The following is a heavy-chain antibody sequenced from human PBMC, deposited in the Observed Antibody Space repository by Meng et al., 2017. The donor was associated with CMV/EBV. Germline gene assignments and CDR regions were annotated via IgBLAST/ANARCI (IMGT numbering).Heavy chain of an antibody. CDR3: ARQMRDDSSGWYAFDY. Sequence: KVSCKGSGYSFTSYWIGWVRQMPGKGLEWMGIIYPGDSDTRYSPSFQGQVTISADKSISTAYLQWSSLKASDTAMYYCARQMRDDSSGWYAFDYWGQGTLVTVPS. J-gene: IGHJ4*02. V-gene: IGHV5-51*01. CDR1: GYSFTSYW. D-gene: IGHD6-19*01. CDR2: IYPGDSDT.